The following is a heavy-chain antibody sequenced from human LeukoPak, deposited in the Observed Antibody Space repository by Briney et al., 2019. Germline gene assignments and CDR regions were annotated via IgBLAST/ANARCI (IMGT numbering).Heavy chain of an antibody. CDR3: ARGSSSWYRGYFDY. Sequence: SETLSLTCAVSGGSISSGGYSWSWIWQPPGKGLEWIGYIYHSGSTYYNPSLKSRVTISVDRSKNQFSLKLSSVTAADTAVYYCARGSSSWYRGYFDYWGQGTLVTVSS. V-gene: IGHV4-30-2*01. J-gene: IGHJ4*02. CDR1: GGSISSGGYS. D-gene: IGHD6-13*01. CDR2: IYHSGST.